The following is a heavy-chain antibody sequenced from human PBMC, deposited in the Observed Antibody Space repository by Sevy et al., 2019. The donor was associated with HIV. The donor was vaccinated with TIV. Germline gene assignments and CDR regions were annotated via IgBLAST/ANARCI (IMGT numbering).Heavy chain of an antibody. CDR2: INPNSGGT. J-gene: IGHJ4*02. D-gene: IGHD3-3*01. Sequence: AAVKVSCKASGYTFTGYYMHWVRQAPGQGLEWMGRINPNSGGTNYAQKFQGSVTMTRDTSISTAYMELSRLRSDDTAVYYCARDFRLGRSGYWGQGTLVTVSS. V-gene: IGHV1-2*06. CDR3: ARDFRLGRSGY. CDR1: GYTFTGYY.